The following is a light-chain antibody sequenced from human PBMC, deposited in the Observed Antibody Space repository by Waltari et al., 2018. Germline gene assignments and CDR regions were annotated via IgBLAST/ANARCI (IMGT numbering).Light chain of an antibody. V-gene: IGLV2-14*03. CDR1: SSDAGTYDY. Sequence: QSALTQPASVSGSPGQSITISCTGPSSDAGTYDYVSLYQQHPGNAPKLVIYDVTNRPSGVSSRFSGSKSGDTASLTISGLQAEDEADYYCGSYSSSRTLWVFGGGTKLTVL. CDR2: DVT. J-gene: IGLJ3*02. CDR3: GSYSSSRTLWV.